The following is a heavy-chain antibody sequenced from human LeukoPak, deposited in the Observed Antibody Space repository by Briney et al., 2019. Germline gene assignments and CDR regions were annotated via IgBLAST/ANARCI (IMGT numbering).Heavy chain of an antibody. Sequence: SQTLSLTCAISGDSVSSNSAAWNWITQSPSRGLEWLGRTYYRSMWYNDYAVSVKSRISINPDTSKNQFSLKLNSVTPEDTAVYYCARDWSIAVAGFDYWGQGTLVTVSS. V-gene: IGHV6-1*01. CDR1: GDSVSSNSAA. J-gene: IGHJ4*02. D-gene: IGHD6-19*01. CDR3: ARDWSIAVAGFDY. CDR2: TYYRSMWYN.